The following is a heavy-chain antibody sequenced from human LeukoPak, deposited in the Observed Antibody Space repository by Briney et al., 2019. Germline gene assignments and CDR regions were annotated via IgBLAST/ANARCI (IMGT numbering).Heavy chain of an antibody. CDR3: ARDQGLWFGELLPHGEYFQH. D-gene: IGHD3-10*01. V-gene: IGHV1-69*01. Sequence: GSSVKVSCKASGGTFSGYAFSWVRQAPGQGLEWMGGITPMFGRTNYAQTFQGRVTITADESTSTAYMELTSLRSDDTAVYYCARDQGLWFGELLPHGEYFQHWGQGTLVTVSS. CDR2: ITPMFGRT. J-gene: IGHJ1*01. CDR1: GGTFSGYA.